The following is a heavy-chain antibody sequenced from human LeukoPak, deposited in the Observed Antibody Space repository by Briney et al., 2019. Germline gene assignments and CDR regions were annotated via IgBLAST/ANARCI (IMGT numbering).Heavy chain of an antibody. CDR3: ARPRPGGGWFDY. D-gene: IGHD3-16*01. CDR2: INHSGST. J-gene: IGHJ4*02. Sequence: PSETLSLTCAVYGECFSGYYWTWIRQPPGKGLKSTGEINHSGSTSYNPSLKSRVTISVDTSKNQCSLKLGSLTAADTAVYYCARPRPGGGWFDYWGQGVLVTVSS. V-gene: IGHV4-34*01. CDR1: GECFSGYY.